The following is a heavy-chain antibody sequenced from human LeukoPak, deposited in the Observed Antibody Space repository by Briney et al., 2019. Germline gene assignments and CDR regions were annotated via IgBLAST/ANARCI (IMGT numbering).Heavy chain of an antibody. CDR1: GGSISSYY. CDR2: IYYSGST. D-gene: IGHD1-26*01. J-gene: IGHJ3*02. Sequence: SETLSLTCTVSGGSISSYYWSWIRQPPGKGLEWIGYIYYSGSTNQNPSLKSRVTISVDTSKNQFSLKLRSMTAADTAVYYCARGSGIDAFDIWGQGTMVTVSS. CDR3: ARGSGIDAFDI. V-gene: IGHV4-59*01.